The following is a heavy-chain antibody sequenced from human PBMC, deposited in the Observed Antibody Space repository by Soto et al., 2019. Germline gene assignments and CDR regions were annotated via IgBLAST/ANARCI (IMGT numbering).Heavy chain of an antibody. Sequence: ASVKVSCKASGGTFSSYAISWVRQAPGQGLEWMGGIIPIFGTANYAQKFQGRVTITADESTSTAYMELSSLRSEDTAVYYCASRGYSSSSGGYYYYGMDVWGQGTTVTVSS. J-gene: IGHJ6*02. V-gene: IGHV1-69*13. CDR2: IIPIFGTA. CDR1: GGTFSSYA. CDR3: ASRGYSSSSGGYYYYGMDV. D-gene: IGHD6-6*01.